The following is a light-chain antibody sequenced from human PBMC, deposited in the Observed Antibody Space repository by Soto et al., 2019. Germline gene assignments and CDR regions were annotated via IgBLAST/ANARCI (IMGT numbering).Light chain of an antibody. CDR3: QQYYNTPLT. CDR1: QSVLYSSNNRNY. CDR2: WAS. V-gene: IGKV4-1*01. J-gene: IGKJ4*01. Sequence: DIVMTQSPDSLAVSLGERVTINCKSSQSVLYSSNNRNYLAWYQQKPGQPPKLLIYWASTRESGVPDRFSGSGSGTDFTLTISSLQAEDVGVYYCQQYYNTPLTFGGGTKVDIK.